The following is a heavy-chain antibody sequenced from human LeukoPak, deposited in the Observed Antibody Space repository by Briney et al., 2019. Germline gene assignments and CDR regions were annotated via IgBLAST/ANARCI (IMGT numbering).Heavy chain of an antibody. CDR2: IRSQADNYAT. CDR1: GFRFSGSG. CDR3: TRPDYGDYFPDS. D-gene: IGHD4-17*01. J-gene: IGHJ4*02. Sequence: GGSLRLSCAASGFRFSGSGMHWVRQASGKGLEWVGHIRSQADNYATVYGASVKGRFTISRDDSKNTAYLQMNSLKTEDTAVYYRTRPDYGDYFPDSWGQGTLVTVSS. V-gene: IGHV3-73*01.